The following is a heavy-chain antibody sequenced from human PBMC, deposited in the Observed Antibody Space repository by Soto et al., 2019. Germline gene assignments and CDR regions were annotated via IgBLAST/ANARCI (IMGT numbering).Heavy chain of an antibody. Sequence: QVQLQESGPGLVKPSQTLSLTCTVSGGSISSGGYYWSWIRQHPGKGLEWTGYISYSGSTFYTPTLKSRVTISDDTSKNQSSLNLSSVTAADTAVYYCTRKKGYRYGPHYFGYWGQGTLVTVSS. CDR1: GGSISSGGYY. CDR3: TRKKGYRYGPHYFGY. J-gene: IGHJ4*02. D-gene: IGHD5-18*01. CDR2: ISYSGST. V-gene: IGHV4-31*03.